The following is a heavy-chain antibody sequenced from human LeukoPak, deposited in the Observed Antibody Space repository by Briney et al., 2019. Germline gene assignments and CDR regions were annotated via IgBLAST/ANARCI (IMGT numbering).Heavy chain of an antibody. CDR1: AYTFTSYG. CDR2: ISVYNGNT. CDR3: ARGYYGSGSRRY. J-gene: IGHJ4*02. D-gene: IGHD3-10*01. V-gene: IGHV1-18*04. Sequence: ASVKVSCKASAYTFTSYGISWVRQAPGQGLEWMGWISVYNGNTNYAQKLQGRVTITTDTSTSTAYMELRSLSSDDTAVYYCARGYYGSGSRRYWGQGTLVTVSS.